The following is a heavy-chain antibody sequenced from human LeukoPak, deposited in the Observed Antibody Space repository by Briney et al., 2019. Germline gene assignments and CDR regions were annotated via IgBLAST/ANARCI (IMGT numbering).Heavy chain of an antibody. J-gene: IGHJ4*02. D-gene: IGHD6-13*01. CDR3: ARVPGYSSSWYVDY. Sequence: SQTLSLTCTVSGGSISSGSYYWSWIRQPAGKGLEWIGRIYTSGSTNYNPSLKSRVTISVDTSKNQFSLKLSSVTAADTAVYYCARVPGYSSSWYVDYWGQGTLVTVSS. CDR2: IYTSGST. V-gene: IGHV4-61*02. CDR1: GGSISSGSYY.